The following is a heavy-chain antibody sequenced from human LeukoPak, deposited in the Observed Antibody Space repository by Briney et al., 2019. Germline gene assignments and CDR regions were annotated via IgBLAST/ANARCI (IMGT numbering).Heavy chain of an antibody. J-gene: IGHJ4*02. D-gene: IGHD1-26*01. CDR3: ARWKGGSYYDFDY. CDR1: GGSFSGYY. CDR2: INHSGST. V-gene: IGHV4-34*01. Sequence: PSETLSLTCAVYGGSFSGYYWSWIRQPPGKGLEWIGEINHSGSTNYNPSLKSRVTISVDTSKNQFSLKLSSVTAADTAVYYCARWKGGSYYDFDYWGQGTLVTVSS.